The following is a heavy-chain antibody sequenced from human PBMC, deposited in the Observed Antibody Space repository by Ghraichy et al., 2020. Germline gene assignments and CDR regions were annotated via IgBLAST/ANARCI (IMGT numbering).Heavy chain of an antibody. CDR2: ISGSDPGT. V-gene: IGHV3-23*01. Sequence: GGSLRPSCTASGFTFSTYAMSWVRQAPGKGPEWVAAISGSDPGTYHATSVRGRFTISRDNSRNTLYLQMNFLRAEDTAVYYCAKGNLGHCSGTFCYYFDSWGQGTLVTVSS. D-gene: IGHD2-15*01. CDR3: AKGNLGHCSGTFCYYFDS. CDR1: GFTFSTYA. J-gene: IGHJ4*02.